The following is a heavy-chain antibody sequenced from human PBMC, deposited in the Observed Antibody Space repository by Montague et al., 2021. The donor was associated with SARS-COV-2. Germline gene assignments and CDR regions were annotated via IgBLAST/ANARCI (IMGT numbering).Heavy chain of an antibody. CDR3: ASSNFFAY. CDR2: IDPAGGAT. V-gene: IGHV3-23*01. D-gene: IGHD6-6*01. J-gene: IGHJ4*02. CDR1: GFTFSKFG. Sequence: SLRLSCAASGFTFSKFGMNWVRQAPGKGQEWVSTIDPAGGATYYADSVRGRFAISRDNSKNILSLQMDSLTADDTAVYYCASSNFFAYWGRGTLITVSS.